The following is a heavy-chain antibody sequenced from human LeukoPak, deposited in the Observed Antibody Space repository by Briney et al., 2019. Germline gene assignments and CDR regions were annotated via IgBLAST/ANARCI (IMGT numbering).Heavy chain of an antibody. CDR1: GYTFTSYD. CDR2: TNPNSGNT. Sequence: GASVKVSCKASGYTFTSYDINWVRQATGQGLEWLGWTNPNSGNTGYAHKFQGRVTMTRNTSISAAYMELSSLRSEDTAVYYCASRRCGAGSCFPGYWGQGTLVTVSS. CDR3: ASRRCGAGSCFPGY. J-gene: IGHJ4*02. V-gene: IGHV1-8*01. D-gene: IGHD2-15*01.